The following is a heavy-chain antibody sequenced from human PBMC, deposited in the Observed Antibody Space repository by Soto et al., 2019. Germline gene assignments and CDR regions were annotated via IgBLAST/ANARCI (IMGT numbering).Heavy chain of an antibody. CDR3: ARVDIVVGYYYGMDV. CDR2: IIPIFGTA. J-gene: IGHJ6*02. Sequence: GASVKVSCKASGGTFSSYAISWVRQAPGQGLGWMGGIIPIFGTANYAQKFQGRVTITADESTSTAYMELSSLRSEDTAVYYCARVDIVVGYYYGMDVWGHGTTVTVSS. CDR1: GGTFSSYA. D-gene: IGHD2-2*03. V-gene: IGHV1-69*13.